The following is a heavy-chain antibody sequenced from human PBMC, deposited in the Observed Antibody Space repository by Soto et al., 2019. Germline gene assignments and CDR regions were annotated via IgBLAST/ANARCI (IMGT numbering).Heavy chain of an antibody. CDR2: INPYSGAT. J-gene: IGHJ6*02. Sequence: GASVKVSCKASGYTFTSYGISWVRQAPGQGLEWMGWINPYSGATNYAQKFQGRVTMTGVTSISTAYMDLSRLRSDDTAVYYCARDSLKYTSSSSYFYGMDVWGHGTTVTVSS. V-gene: IGHV1-2*02. CDR1: GYTFTSYG. D-gene: IGHD6-6*01. CDR3: ARDSLKYTSSSSYFYGMDV.